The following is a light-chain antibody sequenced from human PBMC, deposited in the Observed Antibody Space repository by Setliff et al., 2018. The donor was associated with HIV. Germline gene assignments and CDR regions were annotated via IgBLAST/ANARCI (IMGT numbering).Light chain of an antibody. CDR1: SSDIGGYSY. J-gene: IGLJ1*01. V-gene: IGLV2-14*01. Sequence: SALTQPASVSGSPGQSITISCTGTSSDIGGYSYVSWYQQHPGKAPKLIIYEVRNRPSGVSNRFSGSKSGNTASLTISGLQAEDEADYYCSSYAITNTLAFGTGTKVTVL. CDR3: SSYAITNTLA. CDR2: EVR.